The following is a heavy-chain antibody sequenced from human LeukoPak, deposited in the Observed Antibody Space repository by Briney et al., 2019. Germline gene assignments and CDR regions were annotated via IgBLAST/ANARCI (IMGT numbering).Heavy chain of an antibody. V-gene: IGHV4-30-4*01. CDR2: IYYSGTT. CDR3: ARGYGDYSLYYFDY. Sequence: SETLSLTCTVSGDSISSGDYYWSWIRQPPGKGLEWIGYIYYSGTTYYNPSLKSRLIISVDTSKNQFSLKLSSVTAADTAVYYCARGYGDYSLYYFDYWGQGTLVTVSS. J-gene: IGHJ4*02. D-gene: IGHD4-17*01. CDR1: GDSISSGDYY.